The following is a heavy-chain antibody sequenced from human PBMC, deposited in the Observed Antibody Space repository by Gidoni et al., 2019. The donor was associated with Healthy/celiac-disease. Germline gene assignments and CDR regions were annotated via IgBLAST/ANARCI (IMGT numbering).Heavy chain of an antibody. J-gene: IGHJ4*02. D-gene: IGHD5-12*01. V-gene: IGHV3-48*02. CDR1: GFTFSRYS. CDR2: ISSSSSTI. Sequence: EVQLVESGGGLVQPGGSLRLSCAASGFTFSRYSMNWVRQAPGKGLEWVSYISSSSSTIYYADSVKGRFTISRDNAKNSLYLQMNSLRDEDTAVYYCARGRDSGYDPEYFDCWGQGTLVTVSS. CDR3: ARGRDSGYDPEYFDC.